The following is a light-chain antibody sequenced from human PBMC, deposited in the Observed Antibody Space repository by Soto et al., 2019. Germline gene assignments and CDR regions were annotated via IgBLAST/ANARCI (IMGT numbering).Light chain of an antibody. Sequence: QSALTQPASVSGSPGQSITISCTGTSSDVGFYDYVSWYQQHPGKAPKLMIYDVSYRPSGVSNRFSGSKSGNTASLTVSGLQAEDEADYYGSSYASGSTLVFGGGTKLTVL. V-gene: IGLV2-14*01. J-gene: IGLJ2*01. CDR3: SSYASGSTLV. CDR2: DVS. CDR1: SSDVGFYDY.